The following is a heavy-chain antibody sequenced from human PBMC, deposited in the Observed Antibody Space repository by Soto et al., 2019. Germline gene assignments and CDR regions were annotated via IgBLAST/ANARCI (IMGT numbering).Heavy chain of an antibody. CDR2: ISAYNGDK. V-gene: IGHV1-18*01. D-gene: IGHD2-8*01. J-gene: IGHJ4*02. CDR1: GYAFTSYG. CDR3: ARSGAYCTSITCLFDSF. Sequence: QAQLVQSGGEVKKPGASVKVSCRASGYAFTSYGYAWVRQAPRQGLEWMGWISAYNGDKNYAQKFQDRVTLTTDTSTTTINMELRNLGSDNTAVYYCARSGAYCTSITCLFDSFWGLGTLVTVSS.